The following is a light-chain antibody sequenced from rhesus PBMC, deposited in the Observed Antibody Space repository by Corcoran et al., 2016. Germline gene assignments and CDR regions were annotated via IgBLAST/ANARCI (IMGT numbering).Light chain of an antibody. J-gene: IGKJ4*01. Sequence: DIQMTQSPSSLSASVGDRVTITCRASENVNNYLNRYQQKPGKAPKLLIYKASTLQSGVPSRFSGSGSGTDYTFTSSSLQPEDVATYYCQHGYGTPLTFGGGTKVEIK. CDR3: QHGYGTPLT. CDR1: ENVNNY. V-gene: IGKV1-74*01. CDR2: KAS.